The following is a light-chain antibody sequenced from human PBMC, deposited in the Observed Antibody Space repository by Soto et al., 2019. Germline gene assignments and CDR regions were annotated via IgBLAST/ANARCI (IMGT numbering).Light chain of an antibody. CDR2: GAS. J-gene: IGKJ1*01. CDR1: QSVSNN. CDR3: QQYGSSPWT. V-gene: IGKV3-20*01. Sequence: EIVMTQSPAILSVSPGDRATLSCRAGQSVSNNLAWYQQKPGQAPRLLIYGASSRATGIPDRFSGSGSGTDFTLTISRLEPEDFAVYYCQQYGSSPWTFGQGTKVDIK.